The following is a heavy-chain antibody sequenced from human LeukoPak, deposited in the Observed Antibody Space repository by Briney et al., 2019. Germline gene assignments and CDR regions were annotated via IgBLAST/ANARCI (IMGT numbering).Heavy chain of an antibody. D-gene: IGHD3-16*01. V-gene: IGHV1-69*05. CDR1: GGTFSSYA. CDR3: ARGLLRKRGNIDY. J-gene: IGHJ4*02. Sequence: SVKVSCKASGGTFSSYAISWVRQAPGQGLEWMGGIIPIFGTANYAQKFQGRVTITTDESTSTAYMELSSLRSEDTAVYYCARGLLRKRGNIDYWGPGTLVTVSS. CDR2: IIPIFGTA.